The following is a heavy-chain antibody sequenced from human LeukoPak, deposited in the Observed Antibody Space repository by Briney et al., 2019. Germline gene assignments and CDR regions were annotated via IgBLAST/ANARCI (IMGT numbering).Heavy chain of an antibody. J-gene: IGHJ4*02. CDR3: ARIAAAGPYNFDY. V-gene: IGHV3-74*01. CDR1: GFTFSSYG. D-gene: IGHD6-13*01. CDR2: INSDGSTT. Sequence: AGGSLRLSCAASGFTFSSYGMHWVRQAPGKGLVWVSRINSDGSTTNYADSVKGRFTISRDNAKNTLYLQMNSLRAEDTAVYYCARIAAAGPYNFDYWGQGTLVTVSS.